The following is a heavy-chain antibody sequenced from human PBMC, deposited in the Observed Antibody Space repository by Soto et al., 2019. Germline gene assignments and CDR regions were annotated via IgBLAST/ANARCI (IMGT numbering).Heavy chain of an antibody. CDR3: ARSHHYYYYGMDV. CDR2: MKPNSGNS. Sequence: QVRLVQSGAEVKRPGASVWVSCKASGYTFTTYDINWVRQATGQGLEWMGWMKPNSGNSGYAQRFQGRVTMTRNTSISTAYMELSSLRPEDTAVYYCARSHHYYYYGMDVWGQGTTVTVSS. V-gene: IGHV1-8*01. J-gene: IGHJ6*02. CDR1: GYTFTTYD.